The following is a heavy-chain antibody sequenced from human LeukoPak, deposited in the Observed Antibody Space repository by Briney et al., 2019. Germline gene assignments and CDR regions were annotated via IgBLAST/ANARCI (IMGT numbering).Heavy chain of an antibody. CDR2: ISGSGGST. D-gene: IGHD6-19*01. CDR1: GFTFSSYA. Sequence: GASLRLSCAASGFTFSSYAMSWVRQAPGKGLEWVSAISGSGGSTYYADSVKGRFTISRDNAKNSLYLQMNTLRDEDTAVYYCATGAGCGYWGQGTLVTVSS. V-gene: IGHV3-23*01. CDR3: ATGAGCGY. J-gene: IGHJ4*02.